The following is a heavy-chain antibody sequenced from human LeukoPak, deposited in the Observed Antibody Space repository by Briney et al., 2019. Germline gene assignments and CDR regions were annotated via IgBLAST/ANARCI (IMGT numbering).Heavy chain of an antibody. Sequence: SETLSLTCTVSGVSISSSNSYWGWIRQPPGKGLEWIGSIYYSGNTYYNASLKSQVPISIDTSKNQFSLRLASVTAADTAVYYCARQTGSGLFILPGGQGTLVTVSS. V-gene: IGHV4-39*01. J-gene: IGHJ4*02. CDR3: ARQTGSGLFILP. CDR2: IYYSGNT. D-gene: IGHD3/OR15-3a*01. CDR1: GVSISSSNSY.